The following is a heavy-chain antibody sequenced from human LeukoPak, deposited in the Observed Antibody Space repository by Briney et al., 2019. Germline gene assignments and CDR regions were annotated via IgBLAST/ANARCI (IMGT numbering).Heavy chain of an antibody. CDR2: ISSSSSYI. Sequence: GGSLSLSCAASGFTFSSYSMNWVRQAPGKGLEWVSSISSSSSYIYYADSVKGRFTISRDNAKNSLYLQMNSLRAEDTAVYYCASEDGYNHPSYFDYWGQGTLVTVSS. CDR3: ASEDGYNHPSYFDY. J-gene: IGHJ4*02. V-gene: IGHV3-21*01. D-gene: IGHD5-24*01. CDR1: GFTFSSYS.